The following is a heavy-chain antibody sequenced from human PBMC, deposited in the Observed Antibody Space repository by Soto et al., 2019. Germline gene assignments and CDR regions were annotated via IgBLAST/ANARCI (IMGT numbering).Heavy chain of an antibody. CDR3: AKARDGDYTFDY. CDR1: GFTFSSYA. V-gene: IGHV3-23*01. CDR2: ISGSGGST. J-gene: IGHJ4*02. Sequence: SVAYLRPSCADSGFTFSSYAMSWVREAPGKGLEWVSAISGSGGSTYYADSVKGRFTISRDNSKNTLYLQMNSLRAEETAVYYCAKARDGDYTFDYWGQGTLVTSP. D-gene: IGHD4-17*01.